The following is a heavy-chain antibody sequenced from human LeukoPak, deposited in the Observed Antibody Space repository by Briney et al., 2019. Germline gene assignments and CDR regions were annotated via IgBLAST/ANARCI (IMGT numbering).Heavy chain of an antibody. CDR2: ISGSGDST. CDR1: GFTFSSCA. Sequence: GGSLRLSCAASGFTFSSCAMSWVRRAPGKGLEWVSAISGSGDSTYYADSVKGRFTTSRDNSKNTLYLQMNSLRAEDTAVYYCAIQYGYDSSGYYDYWGQGSQVTVSS. D-gene: IGHD3-22*01. CDR3: AIQYGYDSSGYYDY. J-gene: IGHJ4*02. V-gene: IGHV3-23*01.